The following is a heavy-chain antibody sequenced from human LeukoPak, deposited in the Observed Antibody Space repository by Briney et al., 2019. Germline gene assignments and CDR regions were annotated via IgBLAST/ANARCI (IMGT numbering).Heavy chain of an antibody. CDR1: GFSFSSYS. CDR2: ISGSSSTI. Sequence: GGSLRLACAASGFSFSSYSMHWVRQAPGKGLEWISYISGSSSTIYYADSVKGRFTISRDNAKTSLILQMNSLRAEDTAVYYCAKGDAVMATFHYCGQRTLVIVSS. V-gene: IGHV3-48*01. J-gene: IGHJ4*02. D-gene: IGHD3-16*01. CDR3: AKGDAVMATFHY.